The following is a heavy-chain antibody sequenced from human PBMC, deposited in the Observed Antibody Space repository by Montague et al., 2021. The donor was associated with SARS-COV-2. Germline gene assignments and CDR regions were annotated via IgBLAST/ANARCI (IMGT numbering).Heavy chain of an antibody. CDR3: AREISGPDYFDY. J-gene: IGHJ4*02. CDR1: GGSISSNY. CDR2: IYYSGST. Sequence: SETLSLTCTVSGGSISSNYWNWIRQPPGRGLEWIGYIYYSGSTNCNPSLESRVTISADTSKNHFSLKLRSVTVADTAVYYCAREISGPDYFDYWGQGTLVTVSS. D-gene: IGHD3-10*01. V-gene: IGHV4-59*01.